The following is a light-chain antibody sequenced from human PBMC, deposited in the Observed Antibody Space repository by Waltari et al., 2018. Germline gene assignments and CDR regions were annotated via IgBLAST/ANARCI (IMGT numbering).Light chain of an antibody. J-gene: IGKJ3*01. Sequence: EIVLTQSPGTLSLSPGQRATLSCWARHTVSNDYVAWYQQKPGQAPRLLISGSSRRATGIPDRFSGSGSGTGFTLTITRLESEDSAVYYCHQYGNSPFTFGPGTKVDIK. V-gene: IGKV3-20*01. CDR1: HTVSNDY. CDR2: GSS. CDR3: HQYGNSPFT.